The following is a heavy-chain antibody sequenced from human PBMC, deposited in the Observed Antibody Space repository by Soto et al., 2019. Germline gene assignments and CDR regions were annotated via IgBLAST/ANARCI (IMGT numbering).Heavy chain of an antibody. CDR3: ARRYGYSFDY. D-gene: IGHD1-1*01. CDR2: IYYSGST. Sequence: QVQLQVSGTGLVKPSETLSLTCTVSGGSISSYYWSWIRQPPGKGLEWIGYIYYSGSTNYNPSLKSRVTISVDTSKNQFSLKLSSVTAADTAVYYCARRYGYSFDYWGQGTLVTVSS. J-gene: IGHJ4*02. V-gene: IGHV4-59*08. CDR1: GGSISSYY.